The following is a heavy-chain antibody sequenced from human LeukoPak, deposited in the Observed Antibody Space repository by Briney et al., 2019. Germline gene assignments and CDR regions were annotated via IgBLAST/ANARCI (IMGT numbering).Heavy chain of an antibody. D-gene: IGHD3-22*01. CDR2: IYYSGST. CDR3: ARYTYYYDSSARRSDY. J-gene: IGHJ4*02. CDR1: GGSISSSSYY. V-gene: IGHV4-39*01. Sequence: PSETLSLTCTVSGGSISSSSYYWGWIRQPPGKGLEWIGSIYYSGSTYYNPSLKSRVTISVDTSKNQFSLKLSSVTAADTAVYYCARYTYYYDSSARRSDYWGQGTLVTVSS.